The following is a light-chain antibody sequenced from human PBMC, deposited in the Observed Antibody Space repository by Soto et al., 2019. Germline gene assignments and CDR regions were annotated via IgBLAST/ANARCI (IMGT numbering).Light chain of an antibody. J-gene: IGKJ2*01. Sequence: DIQMTQSPSTLSASVGDRVTITCRASQSISSWLAWYQQKPGKAPKVLIYKASSLESGVPSRFSGSGSGTEFTLNISSLQPDDFATYYCQQCNSYPYTFGQGTKLEIK. CDR1: QSISSW. V-gene: IGKV1-5*03. CDR2: KAS. CDR3: QQCNSYPYT.